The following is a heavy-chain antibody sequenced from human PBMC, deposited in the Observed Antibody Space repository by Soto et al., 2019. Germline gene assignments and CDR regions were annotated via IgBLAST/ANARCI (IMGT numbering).Heavy chain of an antibody. V-gene: IGHV3-48*02. CDR2: ISSSRTTI. J-gene: IGHJ6*02. CDR1: GFTFSSYS. CDR3: ARGRGDYYYYAMDV. Sequence: EVQLVNSGGGWVQPGGSLRLSCAASGFTFSSYSMNWVRQAPGKGLEWIPYISSSRTTIYYADSVKGRFTISRDDAKNSLYLQVNSLRDEDTAVYYCARGRGDYYYYAMDVWGQGTTVTVSS.